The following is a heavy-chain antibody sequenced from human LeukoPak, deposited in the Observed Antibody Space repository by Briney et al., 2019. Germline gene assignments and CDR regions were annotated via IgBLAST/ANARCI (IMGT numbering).Heavy chain of an antibody. J-gene: IGHJ4*02. V-gene: IGHV4-4*02. D-gene: IGHD1-26*01. CDR1: GGSITSTNY. CDR2: ISLSGYT. CDR3: SRESGPFSPFGH. Sequence: SGTLSLTCGVSGGSITSTNYWSWVRQPPGQGLEWIGEISLSGYTGFNPSLRSRVTMSLDGSKNHLSLNLASVAAADTAVYYCSRESGPFSPFGHWGQGILVTATS.